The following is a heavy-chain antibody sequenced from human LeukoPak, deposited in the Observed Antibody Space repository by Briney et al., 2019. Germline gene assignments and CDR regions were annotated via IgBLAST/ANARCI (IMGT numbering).Heavy chain of an antibody. J-gene: IGHJ5*02. CDR1: GFTFSNYA. CDR3: AKGLVTPKRNWFDP. CDR2: ISGSGGTT. Sequence: PGGSLRLSCAASGFTFSNYAMNWVRQVPGKGLEWVSAISGSGGTTYYADSVKGRFTISRDNSKSTLYLQMNSLRAEDTAVYYCAKGLVTPKRNWFDPWGQGTLVTVSS. V-gene: IGHV3-23*01. D-gene: IGHD4-11*01.